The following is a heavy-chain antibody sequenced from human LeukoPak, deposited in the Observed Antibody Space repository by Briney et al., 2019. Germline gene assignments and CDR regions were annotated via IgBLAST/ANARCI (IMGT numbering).Heavy chain of an antibody. CDR3: ARWSLKGTAMDV. Sequence: SQTLSLTCTVSGGSISSGGYYWSWIRQPPGKGLEWIGYIYHSGSTYYNPSLKSRVTISVDTSKNQFSLKLSSVTAADTAVYYCARWSLKGTAMDVWGQGTLVTVSS. D-gene: IGHD5-18*01. CDR1: GGSISSGGYY. CDR2: IYHSGST. V-gene: IGHV4-30-2*01. J-gene: IGHJ4*02.